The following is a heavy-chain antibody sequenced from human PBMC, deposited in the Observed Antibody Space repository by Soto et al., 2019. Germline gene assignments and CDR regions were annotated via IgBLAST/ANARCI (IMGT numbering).Heavy chain of an antibody. V-gene: IGHV3-11*01. J-gene: IGHJ3*02. Sequence: SGGSLRLSCAASGFTFSDYYMSWIRQAPGKGLEWVSYISSSGSTIYYADSVKGRFTISRDNAKNSLYLQMNSLRAEDTAVYYCARDLQSQYQLLLDAFDIWGQGTMVTVSS. CDR1: GFTFSDYY. CDR3: ARDLQSQYQLLLDAFDI. D-gene: IGHD2-2*01. CDR2: ISSSGSTI.